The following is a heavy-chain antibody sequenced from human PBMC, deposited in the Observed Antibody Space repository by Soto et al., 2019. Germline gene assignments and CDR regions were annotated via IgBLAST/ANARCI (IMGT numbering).Heavy chain of an antibody. J-gene: IGHJ6*02. CDR1: GGSISSGGYY. CDR3: ARDSLPYYYYYGMDV. V-gene: IGHV4-31*03. CDR2: IYYSGST. Sequence: SETLSLTCTVSGGSISSGGYYWSWIRQHPGKGLEWIGYIYYSGSTYYNPSLKSRVTISVDTSKNQFSLKLSSVTAADTAVYYCARDSLPYYYYYGMDVWGQGTTVTVSS.